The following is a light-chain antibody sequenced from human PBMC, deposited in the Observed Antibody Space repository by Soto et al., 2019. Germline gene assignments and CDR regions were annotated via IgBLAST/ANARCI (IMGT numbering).Light chain of an antibody. J-gene: IGLJ1*01. CDR1: SSDVGRYNY. Sequence: QSVLTQPASVSGSPGQSITISCTGTSSDVGRYNYVSWYQQHPGKAPKLMICEVSNRPSGVSNRFSGSKSGNTASLTISGLQAEDEADYYCSSYTGSSTYVFGTGTKLTVL. CDR3: SSYTGSSTYV. V-gene: IGLV2-14*01. CDR2: EVS.